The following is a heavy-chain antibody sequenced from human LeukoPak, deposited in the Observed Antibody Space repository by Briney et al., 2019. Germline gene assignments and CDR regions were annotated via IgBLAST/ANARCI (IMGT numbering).Heavy chain of an antibody. CDR1: GGSFSGYY. D-gene: IGHD3-22*01. V-gene: IGHV4-34*01. CDR2: INHSGST. CDR3: ARQDSSGSDAFDV. J-gene: IGHJ3*01. Sequence: SETLSLTCAVYGGSFSGYYWSWIRQPPGKGLEWIGEINHSGSTNYNPSLKSRVTMSVDTSKNQFSLKLSSVTAAETAVYYCARQDSSGSDAFDVWGQGTMVTVYS.